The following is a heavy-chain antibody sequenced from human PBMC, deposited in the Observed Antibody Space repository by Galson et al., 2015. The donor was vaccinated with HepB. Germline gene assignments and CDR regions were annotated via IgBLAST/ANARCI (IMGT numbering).Heavy chain of an antibody. CDR2: LSGSGDST. CDR1: GFTFSNAW. CDR3: AKDRLTYSSAWGYWYFDL. Sequence: SLRLSCAASGFTFSNAWMSWVRQAPGKGLEWVSTLSGSGDSTYYADSVKGRFTISRDNSKNTLSLQMNSLRAEDTAVYYCAKDRLTYSSAWGYWYFDLWGRGSLVTVSS. D-gene: IGHD6-19*01. V-gene: IGHV3-23*01. J-gene: IGHJ2*01.